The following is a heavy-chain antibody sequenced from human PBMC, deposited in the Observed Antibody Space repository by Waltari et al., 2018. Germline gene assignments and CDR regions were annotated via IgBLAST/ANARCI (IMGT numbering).Heavy chain of an antibody. V-gene: IGHV3-30*04. Sequence: QGQLVESGGGVVQPGRSLTLSCVASRVAFSTSGLHWVRQAPGKRLEWVALITYDGGDKYYAESVKGRFSISRDNSKKTVYLQLGNLGPEDTAVYFCAREERTSSFYYLDLWGQGTLVTVSS. CDR2: ITYDGGDK. D-gene: IGHD3-9*01. J-gene: IGHJ4*02. CDR1: RVAFSTSG. CDR3: AREERTSSFYYLDL.